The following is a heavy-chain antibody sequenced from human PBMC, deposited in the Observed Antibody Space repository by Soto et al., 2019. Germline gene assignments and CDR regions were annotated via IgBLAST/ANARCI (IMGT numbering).Heavy chain of an antibody. CDR1: GGSMSSGDNY. Sequence: SETLSLPCTVSGGSMSSGDNYWSWIRQPPGKGLEWIGYIYYNGITHHSPSLKSRVTISVDTSKNQFSLNLSSVTAADTAVYYCARDDYYNGLDVWGQGTTVTVSS. CDR3: ARDDYYNGLDV. CDR2: IYYNGIT. J-gene: IGHJ6*02. V-gene: IGHV4-30-4*01.